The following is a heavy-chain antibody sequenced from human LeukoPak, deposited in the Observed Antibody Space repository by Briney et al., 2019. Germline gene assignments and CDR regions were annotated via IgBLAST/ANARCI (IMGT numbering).Heavy chain of an antibody. Sequence: GGSLRPSCAASGFTFSSYAMSWVRQAPGKGLEWVSGISGSGDNTYYADSVKGRFTISRDNAKNTLSLQMNSLRAEDTAVYYCATLGSIDYWGQGTLVTVSS. CDR3: ATLGSIDY. V-gene: IGHV3-23*01. CDR2: ISGSGDNT. J-gene: IGHJ4*02. CDR1: GFTFSSYA.